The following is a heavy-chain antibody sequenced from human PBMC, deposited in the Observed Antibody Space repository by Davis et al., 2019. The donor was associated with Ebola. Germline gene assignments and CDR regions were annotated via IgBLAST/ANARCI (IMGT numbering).Heavy chain of an antibody. CDR3: ARGDQTTMVQGVLYYGMDV. D-gene: IGHD3-10*01. J-gene: IGHJ6*02. V-gene: IGHV1-46*01. CDR2: INPSGGST. CDR1: GYTFTSYY. Sequence: ASVKVSCKASGYTFTSYYMHWVRQAPGQGLEWMGIINPSGGSTSYAQKFQGRVTMTRDTSTSTVYMELSSLRSEDTAVYYCARGDQTTMVQGVLYYGMDVWGQGTTVTVSS.